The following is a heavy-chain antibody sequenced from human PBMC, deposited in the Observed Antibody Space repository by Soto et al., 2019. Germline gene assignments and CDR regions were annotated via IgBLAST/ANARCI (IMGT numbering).Heavy chain of an antibody. J-gene: IGHJ4*02. V-gene: IGHV3-30*04. D-gene: IGHD3-22*01. CDR2: ISHDGRNK. CDR3: ARDPDSSGYYVFDY. Sequence: GGSLRLSCGASAFSFSHYAMHWVRQPPGKGLEWVALISHDGRNKYYTDSVKGRFTISRDNFKSTLYLQMNTLRPEDTAVYYCARDPDSSGYYVFDYWGQGALVTVSS. CDR1: AFSFSHYA.